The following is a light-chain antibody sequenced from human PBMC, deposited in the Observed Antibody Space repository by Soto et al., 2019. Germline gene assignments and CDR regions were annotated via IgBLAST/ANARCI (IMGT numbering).Light chain of an antibody. CDR2: SNN. CDR3: SLYTSENTYV. Sequence: QSVLTQPPSASGTPGQRVTISCSGSSSNIGSNTVSWYQQVPGTAPKLLIYSNNQRPSGVPDRFSGSKSGTSASLATSGLQSADEADYYCSLYTSENTYVFGTGTKVTVL. J-gene: IGLJ1*01. CDR1: SSNIGSNT. V-gene: IGLV1-44*01.